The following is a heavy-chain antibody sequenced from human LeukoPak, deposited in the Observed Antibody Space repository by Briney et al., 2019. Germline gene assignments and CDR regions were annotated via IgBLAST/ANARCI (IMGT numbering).Heavy chain of an antibody. V-gene: IGHV4-34*01. Sequence: SETLSLTCAVYGGSFSGYYWSWIRQPPGKGLEWIGEINHSGSTNYNPSLKSRVTISVDTSKNQFSLKLSSVTAADTAVYYCASIAVAGTQRSCRDYWGQGTLVTVSS. D-gene: IGHD6-19*01. CDR3: ASIAVAGTQRSCRDY. CDR2: INHSGST. J-gene: IGHJ4*02. CDR1: GGSFSGYY.